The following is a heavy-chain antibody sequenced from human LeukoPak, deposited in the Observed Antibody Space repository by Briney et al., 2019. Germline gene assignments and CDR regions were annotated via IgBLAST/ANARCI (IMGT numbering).Heavy chain of an antibody. CDR2: INKDGSQK. V-gene: IGHV3-7*02. J-gene: IGHJ4*02. CDR1: GFTFSSSW. Sequence: PGGSLRVSCAASGFTFSSSWMSWVRQAPGKGLEWVANINKDGSQKYYVDSLKGRFTISRDNAKNSLYLQMNSLKDEDTAVYFCASVGLFDWNFDHWGQGTLVTVSS. CDR3: ASVGLFDWNFDH. D-gene: IGHD3-9*01.